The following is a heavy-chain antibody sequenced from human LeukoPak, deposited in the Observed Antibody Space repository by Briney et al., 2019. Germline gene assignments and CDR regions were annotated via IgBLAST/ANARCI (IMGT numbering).Heavy chain of an antibody. J-gene: IGHJ5*02. V-gene: IGHV1-2*02. CDR3: ARSDVRASIVHSHTFFDP. Sequence: GASVKVSCKASGYTFTGYYIHWVRQAPGQGPEWMGWINANTGDTDSAQKFQGRVTMTRDTSISTGYMELSRLGSDDTAVYYCARSDVRASIVHSHTFFDPWGQGTLVTASS. D-gene: IGHD2-2*02. CDR2: INANTGDT. CDR1: GYTFTGYY.